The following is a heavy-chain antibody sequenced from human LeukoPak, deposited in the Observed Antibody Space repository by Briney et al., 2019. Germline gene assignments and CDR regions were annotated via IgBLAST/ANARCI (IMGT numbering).Heavy chain of an antibody. CDR3: AREVPQLRFRFGVYGY. J-gene: IGHJ4*02. CDR2: INHSGST. D-gene: IGHD3-16*01. V-gene: IGHV4-34*01. CDR1: GGSFSGYY. Sequence: SETLSLTCAVYGGSFSGYYWSLIRQPPGKGLEWMGQINHSGSTNYNPSLKSRVTISVDTTKNQFSLKLSSMTAANTAVYYCAREVPQLRFRFGVYGYWGQGTLVTVSS.